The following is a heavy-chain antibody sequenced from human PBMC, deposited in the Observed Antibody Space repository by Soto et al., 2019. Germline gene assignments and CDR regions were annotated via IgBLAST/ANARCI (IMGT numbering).Heavy chain of an antibody. Sequence: SLRISCAASGFTFSTSWMAWVRQAPGKGLEWVADIKQDGSEKYYVDSVKGRFTISRDNAKNSLYLQMNSLRAEDTAVYYCARPSSDDAFDIWGQGTMVTVSS. J-gene: IGHJ3*02. CDR1: GFTFSTSW. CDR2: IKQDGSEK. CDR3: ARPSSDDAFDI. V-gene: IGHV3-7*01.